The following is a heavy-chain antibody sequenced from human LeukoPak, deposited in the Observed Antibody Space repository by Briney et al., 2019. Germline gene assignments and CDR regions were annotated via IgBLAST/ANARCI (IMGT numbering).Heavy chain of an antibody. CDR3: ARARPARIAARPFDY. CDR1: GGSFSGYY. V-gene: IGHV4-34*01. Sequence: PSETLSLTCAVYGGSFSGYYWSWIRQPPGKGLEWIGEINHSGSTNYNPSLKSRVTISVDTSKNQFSLKLSSVTAADTAVYYCARARPARIAARPFDYWGQGTLVTVSS. J-gene: IGHJ4*02. CDR2: INHSGST. D-gene: IGHD6-6*01.